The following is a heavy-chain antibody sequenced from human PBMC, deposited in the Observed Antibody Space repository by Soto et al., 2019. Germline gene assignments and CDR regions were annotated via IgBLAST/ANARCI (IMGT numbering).Heavy chain of an antibody. J-gene: IGHJ5*02. CDR3: ARPLGGSGDFFFDP. D-gene: IGHD3-3*01. Sequence: SVKVSCKASGGTFSSYAISWVRQAPGQGLEWMGGIIPIFGTTNYAQKFQGRVTITADESTSTAYMELRSLRSDDTAIYYCARPLGGSGDFFFDPWGQGTLVTVSS. CDR1: GGTFSSYA. CDR2: IIPIFGTT. V-gene: IGHV1-69*13.